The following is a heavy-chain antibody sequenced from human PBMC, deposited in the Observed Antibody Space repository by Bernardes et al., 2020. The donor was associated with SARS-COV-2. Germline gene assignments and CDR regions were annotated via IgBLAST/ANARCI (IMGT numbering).Heavy chain of an antibody. CDR2: VYYTGRT. V-gene: IGHV4-59*01. CDR1: GGSLGNYY. D-gene: IGHD1-7*01. J-gene: IGHJ5*02. Sequence: SETLSLTCTVSGGSLGNYYWSWVRQSPEKGLEWLGDVYYTGRTNYNPSLKSRVSISADTSKNQFSLRLSSVTTADTAVYYCARDARVWGNYPQGWFDPWGQGTLVTVSS. CDR3: ARDARVWGNYPQGWFDP.